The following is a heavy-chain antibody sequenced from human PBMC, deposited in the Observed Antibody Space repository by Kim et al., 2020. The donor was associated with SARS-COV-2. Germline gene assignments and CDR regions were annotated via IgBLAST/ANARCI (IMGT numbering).Heavy chain of an antibody. D-gene: IGHD4-17*01. J-gene: IGHJ6*02. V-gene: IGHV3-53*01. Sequence: RFTISRDNSKNTLYLQMNSLRAEDTAVYYCARGGPDDYGVNYYYYYGMDVWGQGTTVTVSS. CDR3: ARGGPDDYGVNYYYYYGMDV.